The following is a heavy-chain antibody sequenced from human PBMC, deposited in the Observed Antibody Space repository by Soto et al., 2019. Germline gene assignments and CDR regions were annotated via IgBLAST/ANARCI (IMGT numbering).Heavy chain of an antibody. CDR3: AGPPELTRIYYYYGMDV. CDR1: GYSFTSHY. Sequence: SVKVSCKAIGYSFTSHYMHWVRQAPGQGLEWMGGIIPIFGTANYAQKFQGRVTITADESTSTAYMELSSLRSEDTAVYYCAGPPELTRIYYYYGMDVWGQGTTVTVSS. J-gene: IGHJ6*02. D-gene: IGHD1-7*01. CDR2: IIPIFGTA. V-gene: IGHV1-69*13.